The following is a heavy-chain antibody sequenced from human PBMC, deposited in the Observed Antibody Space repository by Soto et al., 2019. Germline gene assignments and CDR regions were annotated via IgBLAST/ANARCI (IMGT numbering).Heavy chain of an antibody. D-gene: IGHD6-19*01. CDR1: GYTFTSYG. V-gene: IGHV1-18*01. J-gene: IGHJ1*01. Sequence: ASVKVSCKASGYTFTSYGISWVRQAPGQGLEWMGWISAYNGNTNYAQRLQGRVTMTTDTSTSTAYMELRSLRSDDTAVYYCALAAPVAGFQHWGQGTLVTGSS. CDR3: ALAAPVAGFQH. CDR2: ISAYNGNT.